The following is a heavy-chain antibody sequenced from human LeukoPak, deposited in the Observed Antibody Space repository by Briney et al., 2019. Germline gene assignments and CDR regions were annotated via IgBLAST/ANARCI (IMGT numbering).Heavy chain of an antibody. D-gene: IGHD3-22*01. CDR1: GFTFDDYA. Sequence: GGSLRLSCAASGFTFDDYAMHWVRQAPGKGLEWVSGISWNSGSIGYADSVKGRFTISRDNAKNSLYLQMNSLRIEDTGLYYCTTRRLDSNGHDDWGQGTLVTVST. CDR2: ISWNSGSI. CDR3: TTRRLDSNGHDD. J-gene: IGHJ4*02. V-gene: IGHV3-9*01.